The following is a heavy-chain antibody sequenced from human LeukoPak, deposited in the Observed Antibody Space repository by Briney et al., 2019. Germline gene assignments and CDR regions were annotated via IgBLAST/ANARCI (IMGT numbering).Heavy chain of an antibody. J-gene: IGHJ3*02. D-gene: IGHD3-22*01. Sequence: SETLSLTCAVYGGSFSGYYWSWIRQPPGKGLEWIGEINHSGSTNYNPSLKSRVTISVDTSKNQFSLKLSSVTAADTAVYYCARERNDYYDSSGFYYHDAFDIWGQGTMVTVSS. V-gene: IGHV4-34*01. CDR2: INHSGST. CDR1: GGSFSGYY. CDR3: ARERNDYYDSSGFYYHDAFDI.